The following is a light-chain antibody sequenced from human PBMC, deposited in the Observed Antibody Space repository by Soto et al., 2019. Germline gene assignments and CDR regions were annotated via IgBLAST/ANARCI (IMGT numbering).Light chain of an antibody. Sequence: EIQMTQSPSSLSASIGDRVTITCRASQGIGTYLAWYQQRPGKVPQLLISAASTLQSGVPSRFSGSGSGTDFTLTIISLQPEDFATYYCQQLNSYPITFGQGTRLEIK. CDR1: QGIGTY. J-gene: IGKJ5*01. CDR2: AAS. V-gene: IGKV1-27*01. CDR3: QQLNSYPIT.